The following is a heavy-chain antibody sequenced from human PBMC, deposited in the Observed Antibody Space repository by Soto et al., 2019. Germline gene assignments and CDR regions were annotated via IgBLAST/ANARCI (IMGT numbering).Heavy chain of an antibody. J-gene: IGHJ4*02. V-gene: IGHV4-59*11. CDR2: LYYSGTT. CDR3: ARGLSWSPYFES. D-gene: IGHD3-3*01. Sequence: QVQLQESGPGLVKPSETLSLTCTVSGASISTQSWNWIRQAPGKGLEWIGYLYYSGTTNYNPSLKSRVIISAYTSKNQVSLKLTCVTAADTAVYFCARGLSWSPYFESWGQGILVTVSS. CDR1: GASISTQS.